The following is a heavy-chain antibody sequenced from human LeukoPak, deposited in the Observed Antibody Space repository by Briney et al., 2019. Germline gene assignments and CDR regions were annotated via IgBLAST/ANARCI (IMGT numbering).Heavy chain of an antibody. Sequence: GGSLRLSCAASGFTFSSYGMHWVRQAPGKGLEWVAVISYDGSNKYYADSVKGRFTISRDNSKNTLYLQMNSLRAEDTAVYYCARGYSYGDDAFDIWGQGTMVTVSS. CDR2: ISYDGSNK. J-gene: IGHJ3*02. CDR3: ARGYSYGDDAFDI. D-gene: IGHD5-18*01. V-gene: IGHV3-30*03. CDR1: GFTFSSYG.